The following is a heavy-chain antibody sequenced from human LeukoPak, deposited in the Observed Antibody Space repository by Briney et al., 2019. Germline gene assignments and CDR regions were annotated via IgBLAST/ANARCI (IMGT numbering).Heavy chain of an antibody. CDR3: ARDKVPAAVNPYYYYMDV. CDR2: IYYSGST. Sequence: PSETLSLTCTVSGGSISSSSYYWGWIRQPPGKGLEWIGSIYYSGSTYYNPSLKSRVTISVDTSKNQFSLKLSSVTAADTAVYYCARDKVPAAVNPYYYYMDVWGKGTTVTVSS. J-gene: IGHJ6*03. CDR1: GGSISSSSYY. D-gene: IGHD2-2*01. V-gene: IGHV4-39*02.